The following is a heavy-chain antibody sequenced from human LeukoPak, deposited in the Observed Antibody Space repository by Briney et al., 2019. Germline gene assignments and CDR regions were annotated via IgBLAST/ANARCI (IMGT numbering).Heavy chain of an antibody. CDR3: TKGGTGHSDY. J-gene: IGHJ4*02. CDR2: INSDESGT. V-gene: IGHV3-74*01. D-gene: IGHD3-16*01. CDR1: GFSFSSYW. Sequence: GGSLRLSCAASGFSFSSYWMHWVRQAPGKGLVWVSRINSDESGTSYADSVKGRFTISRDNAKNTLDLHMNNLRAEDTAVYYCTKGGTGHSDYWGQGTLVTVSS.